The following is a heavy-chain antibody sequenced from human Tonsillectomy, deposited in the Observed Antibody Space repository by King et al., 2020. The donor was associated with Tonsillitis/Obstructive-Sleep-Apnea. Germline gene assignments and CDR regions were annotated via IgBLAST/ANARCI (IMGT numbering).Heavy chain of an antibody. D-gene: IGHD2-2*01. J-gene: IGHJ4*02. Sequence: VQLQQWGAGLLRPSETLSLTCAVYGGSFSGYYWSWIRQPPGQGLEWIGEINHSGSTNYNPSLQSRVTISLDTSKNKFSLKLSSVTAADTAVYYCARENIVVVPAAMGGGFDHWGQGTLVTVSS. CDR2: INHSGST. V-gene: IGHV4-34*01. CDR3: ARENIVVVPAAMGGGFDH. CDR1: GGSFSGYY.